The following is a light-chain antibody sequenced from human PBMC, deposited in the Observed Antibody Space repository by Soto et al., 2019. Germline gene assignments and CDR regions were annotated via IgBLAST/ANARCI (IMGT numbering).Light chain of an antibody. CDR2: EDD. CDR1: SGSIASNY. Sequence: NFMLTQPHSVSESPGKTVTISCTRSSGSIASNYVQWYQQRPGSAPTTLIYEDDRRPSGVPDRFSGSIDRSSNSASLTISGLKTEDEADYYCQSYDSSTPVVFGGGTKLTVL. J-gene: IGLJ2*01. CDR3: QSYDSSTPVV. V-gene: IGLV6-57*04.